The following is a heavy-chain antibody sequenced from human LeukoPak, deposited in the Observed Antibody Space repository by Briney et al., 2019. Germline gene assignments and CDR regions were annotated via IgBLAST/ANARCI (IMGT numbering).Heavy chain of an antibody. Sequence: SQTLSLTCTVSGDSISSGDYYWSWIRQPAGKGLEWIGRISSSGSTNYNPSLKSRVTISVDTSKNQFSLKLSSVTAADTAVYFCARGPYSYDSSGAFDIWGRGTMVTVSS. D-gene: IGHD3-22*01. CDR3: ARGPYSYDSSGAFDI. V-gene: IGHV4-61*02. J-gene: IGHJ3*02. CDR2: ISSSGST. CDR1: GDSISSGDYY.